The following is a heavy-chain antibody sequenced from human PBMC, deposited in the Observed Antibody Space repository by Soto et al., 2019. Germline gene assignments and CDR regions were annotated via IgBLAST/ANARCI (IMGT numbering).Heavy chain of an antibody. CDR1: GGSISSSSYY. V-gene: IGHV4-39*01. Sequence: SETLSLTCTVSGGSISSSSYYWGWIRQPPGKGLEWIGSIYYSGSTYYNPSLKSRVTVSVDTSKNQFSLKLSSVTAADTAVYYCARAVRNTADYWGQGTLVTVSS. CDR2: IYYSGST. D-gene: IGHD4-17*01. CDR3: ARAVRNTADY. J-gene: IGHJ4*02.